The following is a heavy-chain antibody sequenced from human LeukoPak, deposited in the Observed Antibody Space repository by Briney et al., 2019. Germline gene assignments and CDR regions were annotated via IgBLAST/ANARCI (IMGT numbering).Heavy chain of an antibody. Sequence: ASVKVSCKVSGYTLTELSMHWVRQAPGKGLEWMGGFDPEDGETIYAQKFQGRVTMTEDTSTDTAYMELSSLRSEDTAVYYCATAIFGGFTFDPWGQGTLVTVYS. CDR3: ATAIFGGFTFDP. CDR2: FDPEDGET. D-gene: IGHD3-3*01. CDR1: GYTLTELS. J-gene: IGHJ5*02. V-gene: IGHV1-24*01.